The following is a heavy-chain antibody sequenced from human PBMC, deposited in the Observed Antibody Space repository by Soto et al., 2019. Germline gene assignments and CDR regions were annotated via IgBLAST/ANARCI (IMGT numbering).Heavy chain of an antibody. D-gene: IGHD6-13*01. CDR3: TRTLFIAASGAEPFDY. J-gene: IGHJ4*02. CDR1: GFTFSDYA. Sequence: GGSLRLSCAASGFTFSDYAMTWVRQAPGKGLEWVSHTSVNGGSTYYADSVKGRFTISRDNSRDTMHLQMNSLRAEDTALYYCTRTLFIAASGAEPFDYWGQGAGVTVSS. V-gene: IGHV3-23*01. CDR2: TSVNGGST.